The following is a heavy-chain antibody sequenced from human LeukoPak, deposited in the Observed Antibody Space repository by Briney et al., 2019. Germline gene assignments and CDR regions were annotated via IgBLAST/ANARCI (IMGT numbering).Heavy chain of an antibody. D-gene: IGHD5-12*01. CDR2: IIPIFGIA. J-gene: IGHJ5*02. CDR1: GGTFSSYA. V-gene: IGHV1-69*04. Sequence: SVKVSCKASGGTFSSYAISWVRQAPGQGLEWMGRIIPIFGIANYAQKFQGRVTITADKSTSAAYMELSSLRSEDTAVYYCARESDYDHWFDPWGQGTLVTVSS. CDR3: ARESDYDHWFDP.